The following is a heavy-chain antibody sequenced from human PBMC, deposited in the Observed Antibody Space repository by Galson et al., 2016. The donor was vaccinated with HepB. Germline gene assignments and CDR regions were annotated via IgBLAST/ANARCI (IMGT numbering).Heavy chain of an antibody. CDR1: GFTLTSYA. D-gene: IGHD3/OR15-3a*01. V-gene: IGHV1-3*01. CDR2: INVGNGNT. J-gene: IGHJ3*02. CDR3: AREHDIWTSYAFDI. Sequence: SVKVSCKASGFTLTSYAIKWVRQAPGQRLEWMGWINVGNGNTKYSEKIQGRVTITRDTSASTVYMELSSLRSEDTAVYYCAREHDIWTSYAFDIWGQGTMITVSS.